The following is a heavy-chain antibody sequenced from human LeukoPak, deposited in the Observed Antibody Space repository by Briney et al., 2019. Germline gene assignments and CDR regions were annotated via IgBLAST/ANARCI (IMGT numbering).Heavy chain of an antibody. J-gene: IGHJ4*02. V-gene: IGHV3-23*01. CDR1: GFTFSSYA. CDR2: ISGSGGTT. CDR3: AKGPVAVAGYYFDH. Sequence: GGSLRLSCAASGFTFSSYAMSWVRQAPGKGLEWVSSISGSGGTTYYADPVKGRFTISRDNPNNTLDLQMNSLTAEDTAVYYCAKGPVAVAGYYFDHWGQGTLVTVSS. D-gene: IGHD6-19*01.